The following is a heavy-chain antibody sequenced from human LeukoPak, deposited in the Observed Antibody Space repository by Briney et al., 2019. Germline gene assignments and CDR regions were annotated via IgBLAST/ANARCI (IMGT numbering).Heavy chain of an antibody. Sequence: GGSLRLSCAASGLTFSSYAMSWVRQAPGKGLEWVSTISGSADNTHYADSVKGRFTISRDNSKNTLHLQMNSLMADDTAVYYCGGAKFYYYGMDVWGQGTTVTVSS. V-gene: IGHV3-23*01. CDR3: GGAKFYYYGMDV. J-gene: IGHJ6*02. CDR2: ISGSADNT. CDR1: GLTFSSYA. D-gene: IGHD1-26*01.